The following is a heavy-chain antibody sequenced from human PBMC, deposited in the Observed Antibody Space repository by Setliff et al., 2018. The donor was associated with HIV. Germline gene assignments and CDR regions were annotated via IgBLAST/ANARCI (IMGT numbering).Heavy chain of an antibody. J-gene: IGHJ4*02. V-gene: IGHV1-18*01. CDR3: ARDHIAARSVDY. D-gene: IGHD6-6*01. CDR2: MSTYNGNT. CDR1: GYTFTSYV. Sequence: ASVKVSCKASGYTFTSYVISWVRQAPGQGLEWMGWMSTYNGNTNYAQKVQGRVTMTTDTSTSTAYMELRSLRSDDTAVYYCARDHIAARSVDYWGQGTLVTVSS.